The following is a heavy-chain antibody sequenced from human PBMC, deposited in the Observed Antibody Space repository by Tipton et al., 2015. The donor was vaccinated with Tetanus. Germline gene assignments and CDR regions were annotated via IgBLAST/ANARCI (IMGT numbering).Heavy chain of an antibody. J-gene: IGHJ5*02. CDR2: MNPNSGNT. V-gene: IGHV1-8*01. D-gene: IGHD1-7*01. CDR3: ARERSITGSTEFDP. Sequence: QSGAEVKKPGASVKVSCKASGYTFTSYDINWVRQATGQGLEWMGWMNPNSGNTGSAQKFQGRVTMTRNTAISTAYMELSGLTSDDTAVYYCARERSITGSTEFDPWGQGTLVTV. CDR1: GYTFTSYD.